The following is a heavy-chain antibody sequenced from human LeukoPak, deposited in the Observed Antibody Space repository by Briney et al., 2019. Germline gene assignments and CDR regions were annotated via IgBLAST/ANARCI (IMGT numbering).Heavy chain of an antibody. D-gene: IGHD2-15*01. J-gene: IGHJ6*03. CDR1: GGSISSGSYY. CDR2: IYTSGST. CDR3: ARLLPGYCSGGSCYSHYYYYYMDV. Sequence: SETLSLTCTVSGGSISSGSYYWSWIRQPAGRGLEWIVRIYTSGSTNYNPSLKSRITISVNTSKNQFSLKLSSVTAADTAVYYCARLLPGYCSGGSCYSHYYYYYMDVWGKGTTVTISS. V-gene: IGHV4-61*02.